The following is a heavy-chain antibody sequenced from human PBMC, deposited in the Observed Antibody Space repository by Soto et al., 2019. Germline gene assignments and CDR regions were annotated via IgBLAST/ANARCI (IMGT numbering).Heavy chain of an antibody. CDR2: INPKSGAT. CDR1: GYRFTGYG. V-gene: IGHV1-2*02. J-gene: IGHJ6*02. Sequence: ASVKVSCKASGYRFTGYGLHWVRQAPGQGLQWMGWINPKSGATDYAQKFQGRVTMTREISTNTAYLELRGLRSDDTTDDTAVYYCAKSNYGGDEYFQYGLDVWGQGTTVTVSS. D-gene: IGHD2-21*02. CDR3: VYYCAKSNYGGDEYFQYGLDV.